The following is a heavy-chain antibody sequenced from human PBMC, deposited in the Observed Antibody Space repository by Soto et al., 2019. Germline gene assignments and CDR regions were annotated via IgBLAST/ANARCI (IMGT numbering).Heavy chain of an antibody. J-gene: IGHJ4*02. CDR2: INWNGKIT. D-gene: IGHD2-21*01. CDR3: AKGGPDAFCGGGKCYFES. Sequence: EVHLVDSGGGLAQPGRSLRLSCAASGFTFDDFAMHWVRRVPGKGLEWVSSINWNGKITGYAASVKGRFIISRDNAKNSLDLQMNSLRREDTALYYCAKGGPDAFCGGGKCYFESWGQGTQVTVSS. CDR1: GFTFDDFA. V-gene: IGHV3-9*01.